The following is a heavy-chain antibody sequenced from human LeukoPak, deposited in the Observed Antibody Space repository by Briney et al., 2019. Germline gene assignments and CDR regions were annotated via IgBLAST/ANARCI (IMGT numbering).Heavy chain of an antibody. CDR1: GFSFSNYP. Sequence: PAGGSLRLSCSASGFSFSNYPMHWVRQGPGKRLEYVSAISGNGVSTYYADSVKDRFFISRDNYRNTLYLQMRSLRTDDTAVYYCVKDFGSSLSNWFDLWGQGTLVTVSS. D-gene: IGHD6-13*01. V-gene: IGHV3-64D*06. CDR3: VKDFGSSLSNWFDL. J-gene: IGHJ5*02. CDR2: ISGNGVST.